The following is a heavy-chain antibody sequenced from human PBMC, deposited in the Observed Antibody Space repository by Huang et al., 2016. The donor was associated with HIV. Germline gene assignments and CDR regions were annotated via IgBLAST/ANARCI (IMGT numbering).Heavy chain of an antibody. CDR2: IYWDDNK. Sequence: QITLQDSGPTSVKPTQTLTLTCSFSGFSFTSNGVGVGWIRQTPGKALEWLALIYWDDNKVYSPSFKNRSRHSKVTSKNPVSLKVLKVVAFDSAKCCCEHRIVVSVSSIDAFDVWGPGRMVSVSS. D-gene: IGHD2-21*01. V-gene: IGHV2-5*02. CDR1: GFSFTSNGVG. J-gene: IGHJ3*01. CDR3: EHRIVVSVSSIDAFDV.